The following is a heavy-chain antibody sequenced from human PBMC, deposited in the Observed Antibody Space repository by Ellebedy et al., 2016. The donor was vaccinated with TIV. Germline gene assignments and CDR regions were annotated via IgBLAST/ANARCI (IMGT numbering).Heavy chain of an antibody. CDR1: GGSFSGYY. J-gene: IGHJ6*02. Sequence: SETLSLTXAVYGGSFSGYYWSWIRQPPGKGLEWIGEINHSGSTNYNPSLKSRVTISVDTSKNQFSLKLSSVTAADTAVYYCARDMVRGVISSYGMDVWGQGTTVTVSS. D-gene: IGHD3-10*01. CDR3: ARDMVRGVISSYGMDV. CDR2: INHSGST. V-gene: IGHV4-34*01.